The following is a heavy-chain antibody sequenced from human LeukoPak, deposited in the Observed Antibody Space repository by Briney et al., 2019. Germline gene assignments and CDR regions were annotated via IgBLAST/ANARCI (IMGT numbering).Heavy chain of an antibody. CDR1: GFTFSSYA. Sequence: GGSLRLSCAASGFTFSSYAMHWVRQAPGKGLEWVAVISYDGSDKYYADSVKGRFTISRDNSKNTLYLQMNSLRAEDTAVYYCARDGSGSYSFDYWGQGTLVTVSS. V-gene: IGHV3-30*04. J-gene: IGHJ4*02. CDR2: ISYDGSDK. D-gene: IGHD1-26*01. CDR3: ARDGSGSYSFDY.